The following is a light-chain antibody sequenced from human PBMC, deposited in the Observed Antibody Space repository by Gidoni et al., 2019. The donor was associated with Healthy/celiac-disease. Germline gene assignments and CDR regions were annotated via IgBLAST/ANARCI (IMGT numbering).Light chain of an antibody. CDR1: QSVSSSY. J-gene: IGKJ1*01. Sequence: ELVFTPSPGTLSLSPGERATLSCRASQSVSSSYLAWYQQKPGQAPRLLIYGASSRATGIPERCRGSGSGTDFTLTSSRLEHEDFAVYYCQQYGSSPWTFGQGTKVEIK. CDR3: QQYGSSPWT. V-gene: IGKV3-20*01. CDR2: GAS.